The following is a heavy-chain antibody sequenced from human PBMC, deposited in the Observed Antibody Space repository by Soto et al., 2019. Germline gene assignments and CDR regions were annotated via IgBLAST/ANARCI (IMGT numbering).Heavy chain of an antibody. CDR1: GFTFSSYA. CDR2: ISGSGGST. D-gene: IGHD2-15*01. J-gene: IGHJ5*02. Sequence: EVQLLESGGGLVQPGGSLRLSCAASGFTFSSYAMSWVRQAPGKGLEWVSAISGSGGSTYYADSVKGRFTISRDNSKNTLYLQMNSLRAEDTAVYYCANGGDIVLSEYNWFDPWGQGTLVTVSS. CDR3: ANGGDIVLSEYNWFDP. V-gene: IGHV3-23*01.